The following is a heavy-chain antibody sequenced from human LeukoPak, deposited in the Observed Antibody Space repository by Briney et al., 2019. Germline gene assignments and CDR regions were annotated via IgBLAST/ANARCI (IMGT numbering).Heavy chain of an antibody. J-gene: IGHJ4*02. Sequence: GRSLRLSCAASGFTFDDYAMHWVRQAPGKGLEWVPGISWNSGSIGYADSVKGRFTISRDNAKNSLYLQMNSLRAEDTALYYCAKAWGYSYGLFDYWGQGTLVTVSS. CDR2: ISWNSGSI. V-gene: IGHV3-9*01. CDR3: AKAWGYSYGLFDY. CDR1: GFTFDDYA. D-gene: IGHD5-18*01.